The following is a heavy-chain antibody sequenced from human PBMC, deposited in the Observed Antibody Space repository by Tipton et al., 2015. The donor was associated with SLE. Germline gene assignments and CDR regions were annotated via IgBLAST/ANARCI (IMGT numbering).Heavy chain of an antibody. CDR2: VHHSGST. CDR1: GYSISSGYY. Sequence: TLSLTCNVSGYSISSGYYWGWIRQSPGKGLEWIGSVHHSGSTYYNPSLRSRLTISVDTSKNQFSLKLSSVTAADMAVYYCARDRDTAKVFIDWGQGTLVTVSS. J-gene: IGHJ4*02. V-gene: IGHV4-38-2*02. D-gene: IGHD5-18*01. CDR3: ARDRDTAKVFID.